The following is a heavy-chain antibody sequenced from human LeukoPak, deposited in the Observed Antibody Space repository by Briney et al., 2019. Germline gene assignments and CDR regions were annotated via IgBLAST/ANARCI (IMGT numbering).Heavy chain of an antibody. Sequence: SETLSLTCAVYGESFTTFYWGWIRQTPGKGLEWIGEINHTGSTNYNPSPKSRVTISIDTSKNQFSLKLNSVTAADTAVYYCARRVKVNFVGLFGEDNNYYYMDVWGKGTTVTVS. J-gene: IGHJ6*03. D-gene: IGHD3-10*02. CDR3: ARRVKVNFVGLFGEDNNYYYMDV. CDR1: GESFTTFY. V-gene: IGHV4-34*01. CDR2: INHTGST.